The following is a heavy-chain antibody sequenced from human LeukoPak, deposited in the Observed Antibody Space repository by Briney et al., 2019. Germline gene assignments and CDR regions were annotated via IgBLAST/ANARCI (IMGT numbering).Heavy chain of an antibody. J-gene: IGHJ6*02. Sequence: GGSLRLSCAASGFTFSSYEMNWVRQAPGKGLEWVSYISSSGSTINYADSVKGRFTISRDNAKNSLYLQMNSLRAEDTDVYYCARDVVVAAIRCPYFYYSGIDVWGQGTTVTSSS. D-gene: IGHD2-15*01. V-gene: IGHV3-48*03. CDR2: ISSSGSTI. CDR3: ARDVVVAAIRCPYFYYSGIDV. CDR1: GFTFSSYE.